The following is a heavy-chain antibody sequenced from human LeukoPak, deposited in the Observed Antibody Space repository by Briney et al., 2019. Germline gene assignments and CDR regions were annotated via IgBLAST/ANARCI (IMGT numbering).Heavy chain of an antibody. J-gene: IGHJ4*02. CDR3: ARGDYVWGSYRAPHDY. Sequence: ASVKVSCKASGYTFTSYDINWVRQATGQGLEWMGWVNPNSGNTGYAQKFQGRVTITRNTSISTAYMELSSLRSEDTAVYYCARGDYVWGSYRAPHDYWGQGTLVTVSS. CDR2: VNPNSGNT. CDR1: GYTFTSYD. V-gene: IGHV1-8*03. D-gene: IGHD3-16*02.